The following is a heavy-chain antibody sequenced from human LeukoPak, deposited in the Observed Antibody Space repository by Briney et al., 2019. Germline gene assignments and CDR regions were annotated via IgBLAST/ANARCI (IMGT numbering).Heavy chain of an antibody. V-gene: IGHV4-34*01. CDR3: ARRGSGWYVTNY. CDR1: GGSFSGYY. Sequence: PSETLSLTCAVYGGSFSGYYWSWIRQPLGKGLEWIGEINHSGSTNYNPSLKSRVTISVDTSKNQFSLKLSSVTAADTAVYYCARRGSGWYVTNYWGQGTLVTVSS. J-gene: IGHJ4*02. D-gene: IGHD6-19*01. CDR2: INHSGST.